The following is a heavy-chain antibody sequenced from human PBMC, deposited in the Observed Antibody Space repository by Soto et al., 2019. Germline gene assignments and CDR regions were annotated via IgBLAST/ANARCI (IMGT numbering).Heavy chain of an antibody. CDR1: GGTFSSYA. CDR2: IITIFGTA. V-gene: IGHV1-69*13. J-gene: IGHJ6*02. CDR3: ARKIAARPPSSYYNGMDV. Sequence: VKVSCKASGGTFSSYAISWVRQAPGQGLEWMGGIITIFGTANYAQKFQGRVTITAVESTSKAYMELSSPRSEATAVYYCARKIAARPPSSYYNGMDVWGQGTTVTVSS. D-gene: IGHD6-6*01.